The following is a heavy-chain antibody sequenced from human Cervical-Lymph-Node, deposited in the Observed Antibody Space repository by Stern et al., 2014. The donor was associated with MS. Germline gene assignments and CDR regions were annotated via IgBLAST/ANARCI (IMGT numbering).Heavy chain of an antibody. D-gene: IGHD6-13*01. CDR2: ISAYNGNT. CDR1: GYTFTSYG. Sequence: QLLQSGAEVKKPGASVKVSCKASGYTFTSYGISWVRQAPGQGLEWMGWISAYNGNTNYAQKLQGRVTMTTDTSTSTAYMELRSLRSDDTAVYYCARRLLAAAGTDYYYYGMDVWGQGTTVTVSS. V-gene: IGHV1-18*01. CDR3: ARRLLAAAGTDYYYYGMDV. J-gene: IGHJ6*02.